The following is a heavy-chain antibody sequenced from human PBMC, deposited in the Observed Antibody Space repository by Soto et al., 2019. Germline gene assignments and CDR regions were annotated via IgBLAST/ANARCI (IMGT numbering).Heavy chain of an antibody. CDR1: GGSFSGYY. Sequence: SSETLSLTCAVYGGSFSGYYWSWIRQPPGKGLEWIGEINHSGSTNYNPSLKSRVTISVDTSKNQFSLKLSSVTAADTAVYYCARGFMRGDGSSSGYFQHWGQGTLVTVSS. D-gene: IGHD6-6*01. V-gene: IGHV4-34*01. CDR2: INHSGST. J-gene: IGHJ1*01. CDR3: ARGFMRGDGSSSGYFQH.